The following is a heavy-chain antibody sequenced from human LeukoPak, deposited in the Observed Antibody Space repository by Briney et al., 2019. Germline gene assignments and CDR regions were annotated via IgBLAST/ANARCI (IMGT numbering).Heavy chain of an antibody. D-gene: IGHD3-9*01. J-gene: IGHJ4*02. CDR1: GYTFTGYY. Sequence: GASVKVSCKASGYTFTGYYMHWVRQAPGQGLEWMGRINPNRGGTNYAQKFQGRGTMTRDTSISTAYMELSRLRSDDTAVYYCARSYDILTGYSPDFDYWGQGTLVTVSS. CDR3: ARSYDILTGYSPDFDY. CDR2: INPNRGGT. V-gene: IGHV1-2*06.